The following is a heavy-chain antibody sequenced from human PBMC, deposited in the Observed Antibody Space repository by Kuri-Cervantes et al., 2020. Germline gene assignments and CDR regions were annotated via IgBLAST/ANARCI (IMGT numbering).Heavy chain of an antibody. CDR3: ARAWSSGWQKDAFDI. J-gene: IGHJ3*02. D-gene: IGHD6-19*01. CDR1: GGSFSGYY. CDR2: INHSGST. V-gene: IGHV4-34*01. Sequence: SETLSLTCAVYGGSFSGYYWSWIRQPPGKGLEWIGEINHSGSTNYNPSLKSRVTISVDTSKNQFSLKLSSVTAADTAVYYCARAWSSGWQKDAFDIWGQGTTVTVSS.